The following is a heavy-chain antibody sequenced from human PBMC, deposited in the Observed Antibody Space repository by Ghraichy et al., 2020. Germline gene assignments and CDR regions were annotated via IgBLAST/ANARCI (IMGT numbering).Heavy chain of an antibody. D-gene: IGHD2-2*01. CDR3: ARGRVLSSNDLGYYYYGMDV. J-gene: IGHJ6*02. Sequence: SETLSLTCTVSGGSISSGGYYWSWIRQHPGKGLEWIGYIYYSGSTYYNPSLKSRVTISVDTSKNQFSLKLSSVTAADTAVYYCARGRVLSSNDLGYYYYGMDVWVQGTTITVPS. V-gene: IGHV4-31*03. CDR2: IYYSGST. CDR1: GGSISSGGYY.